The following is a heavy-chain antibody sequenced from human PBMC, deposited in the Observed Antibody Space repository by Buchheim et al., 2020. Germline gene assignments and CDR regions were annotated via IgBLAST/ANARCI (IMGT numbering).Heavy chain of an antibody. CDR3: ARMQGGGDYFDY. CDR1: GGSISSYY. Sequence: QVQLQESGPGLVKPSETLSLTCTVSGGSISSYYWSWIRQPPGKGLEWIGYIYYSGSTNYHPSLKSRVTISVDTSKNQFSLKLSSVTAADTAVYYCARMQGGGDYFDYWGQGTL. V-gene: IGHV4-59*01. J-gene: IGHJ4*02. CDR2: IYYSGST.